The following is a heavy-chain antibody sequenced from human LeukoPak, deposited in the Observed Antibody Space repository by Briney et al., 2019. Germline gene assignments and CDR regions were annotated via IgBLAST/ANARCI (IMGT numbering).Heavy chain of an antibody. CDR2: IYYSGST. D-gene: IGHD6-19*01. CDR3: ASSPWYNSEPSF. J-gene: IGHJ3*01. V-gene: IGHV4-39*07. Sequence: SKTLSLTCTVSGGSISSNNYYWGWIRQPPGKGLEWIGSIYYSGSTYYNPSLKSRVTISVDTSKNQFSLKLSSVTAADTAVFYCASSPWYNSEPSFWGQGTMVTVSS. CDR1: GGSISSNNYY.